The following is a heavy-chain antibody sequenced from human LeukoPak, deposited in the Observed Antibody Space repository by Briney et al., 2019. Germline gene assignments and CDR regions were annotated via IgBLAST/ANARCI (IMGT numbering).Heavy chain of an antibody. CDR3: AEGYGYFDY. Sequence: GGSLRLSCAASGFTFSTYSMNWVRQAPGKGLEWVSSISSSSHYIYYADSVKGRFTISRDNAKISLYLQMSSLRAEDTALYYCAEGYGYFDYWGQGTLVTVSS. CDR2: ISSSSHYI. D-gene: IGHD2-15*01. V-gene: IGHV3-21*01. CDR1: GFTFSTYS. J-gene: IGHJ4*02.